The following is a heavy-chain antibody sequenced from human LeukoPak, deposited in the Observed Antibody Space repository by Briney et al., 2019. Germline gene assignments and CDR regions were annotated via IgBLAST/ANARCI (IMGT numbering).Heavy chain of an antibody. V-gene: IGHV4-59*01. CDR1: GGSFSGYY. Sequence: SETLSLTCAVYGGSFSGYYWSWIRQPPGKGLEWIGYVFSSGNTNYNPSLKSRVTISVDMSKNQFSLKLSSVTAADTAVYYCARYRAFDIWGQGTMVTVSS. CDR3: ARYRAFDI. CDR2: VFSSGNT. J-gene: IGHJ3*02.